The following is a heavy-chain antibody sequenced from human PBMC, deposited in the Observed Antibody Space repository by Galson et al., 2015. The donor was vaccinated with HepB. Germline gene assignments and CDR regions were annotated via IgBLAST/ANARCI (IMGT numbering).Heavy chain of an antibody. CDR2: ITWNNDYI. Sequence: SLRLSCAASGFTFDDYAMHWVRQAPGKGLEWVSGITWNNDYIGYADSVKGRFIISRDNAKNSLYLQMNSLRVEDTASYYCVKDLRGDYYYGMDVWGQGTTVTVSS. CDR1: GFTFDDYA. V-gene: IGHV3-9*01. D-gene: IGHD3-10*01. J-gene: IGHJ6*02. CDR3: VKDLRGDYYYGMDV.